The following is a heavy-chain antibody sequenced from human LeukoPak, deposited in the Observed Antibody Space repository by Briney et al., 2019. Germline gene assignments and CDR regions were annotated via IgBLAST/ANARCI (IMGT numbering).Heavy chain of an antibody. D-gene: IGHD3-3*01. CDR3: ARDTYDDFWSYYMDV. J-gene: IGHJ6*03. CDR2: ISSSSSYI. CDR1: GFTFSSYS. V-gene: IGHV3-21*01. Sequence: GGSLRLSCAASGFTFSSYSMNWVRQAPGKGLEWVSSISSSSSYIYYADSVKGRFTISRDNAKNSLYLQMNSLRAEDTAVYYCARDTYDDFWSYYMDVWGKGTTVTVSS.